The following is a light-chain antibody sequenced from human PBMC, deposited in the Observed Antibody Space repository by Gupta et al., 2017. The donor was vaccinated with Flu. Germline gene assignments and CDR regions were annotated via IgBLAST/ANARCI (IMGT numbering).Light chain of an antibody. V-gene: IGLV2-23*02. CDR3: SSYAGRSTWV. J-gene: IGLJ3*02. CDR1: SSDVGHYDL. Sequence: QSALTEPASVSGSPGQSITLSCTGTSSDVGHYDLVSWFQLHPGKAPKLLIYEVTERPSGVSHRFSGSKSGNTASLTISGLQTEDEVDYYCSSYAGRSTWVFGGGTKVTVL. CDR2: EVT.